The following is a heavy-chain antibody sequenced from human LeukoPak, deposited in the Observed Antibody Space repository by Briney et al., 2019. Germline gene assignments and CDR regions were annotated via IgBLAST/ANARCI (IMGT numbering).Heavy chain of an antibody. CDR3: ARERYGSGSLPDYYYYYGMDV. CDR1: GYTFTSYA. CDR2: INAGNGNT. Sequence: ASVKVSCKASGYTFTSYAMHWVRQAPGQRLEWMGWINAGNGNTKYSQKFQGRVTITRDTSASTAYMELGSLRSEDTAVYYCARERYGSGSLPDYYYYYGMDVWGQGTTVTVSS. D-gene: IGHD3-10*01. J-gene: IGHJ6*02. V-gene: IGHV1-3*01.